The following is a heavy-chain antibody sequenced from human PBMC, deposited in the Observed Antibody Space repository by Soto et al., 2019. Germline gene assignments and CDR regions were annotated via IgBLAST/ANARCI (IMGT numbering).Heavy chain of an antibody. D-gene: IGHD6-19*01. Sequence: AASVKVSCKASGGTFSDLAFSWVRQAPGQGPEWMGGIMAIFGRPDYAQKLRGRVTTTADASTSTAYVELRSLRSEDTAVYYCARVAVAWFDYWGQGTLVTVSS. J-gene: IGHJ4*02. CDR1: GGTFSDLA. CDR2: IMAIFGRP. CDR3: ARVAVAWFDY. V-gene: IGHV1-69*13.